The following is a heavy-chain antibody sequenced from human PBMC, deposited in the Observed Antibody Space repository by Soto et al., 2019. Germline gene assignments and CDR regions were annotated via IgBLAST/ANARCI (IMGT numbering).Heavy chain of an antibody. J-gene: IGHJ6*02. D-gene: IGHD3-10*01. CDR2: IYYSGST. V-gene: IGHV4-31*03. Sequence: QVQLQESGPGLVKPSQTLSLTCTVSGGSISSGGYYWTWIRQHPEKGLEGIGYIYYSGSTHYNPSLKSRATISSDTSKNQFSLDLNFVTGAATAVYYCARDGGIWFGELSTSANYYYGLDVWGQGTTVTVSS. CDR1: GGSISSGGYY. CDR3: ARDGGIWFGELSTSANYYYGLDV.